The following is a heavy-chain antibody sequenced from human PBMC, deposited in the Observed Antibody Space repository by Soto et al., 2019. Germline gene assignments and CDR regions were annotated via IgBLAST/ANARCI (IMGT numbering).Heavy chain of an antibody. J-gene: IGHJ4*02. Sequence: SQTLSLTCAISGDSVSSNSAAWNWIRQSPSRGLEWLGRTLYRSKWYNEYAVSVKSRITITPDTSKNHFSLQLNSVTPEDTAMYYCARAERYTYAYSFDYWGQGTLVTVSS. CDR1: GDSVSSNSAA. CDR2: TLYRSKWYN. V-gene: IGHV6-1*01. D-gene: IGHD3-16*01. CDR3: ARAERYTYAYSFDY.